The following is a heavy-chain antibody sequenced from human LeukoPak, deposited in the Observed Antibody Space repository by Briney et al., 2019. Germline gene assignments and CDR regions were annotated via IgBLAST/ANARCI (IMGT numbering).Heavy chain of an antibody. J-gene: IGHJ3*02. CDR2: MNPNNGNT. CDR3: ARDLPSLIVVVPAARDAFDI. CDR1: GYTFTSYD. Sequence: GASVKVSCRASGYTFTSYDINWVRQATGQGLEWMGWMNPNNGNTDYAQKLQGRVTMTTDTSTSTAYMELRSLRSDDTAVYYCARDLPSLIVVVPAARDAFDIWGQGTMVTVSS. D-gene: IGHD2-2*01. V-gene: IGHV1-18*01.